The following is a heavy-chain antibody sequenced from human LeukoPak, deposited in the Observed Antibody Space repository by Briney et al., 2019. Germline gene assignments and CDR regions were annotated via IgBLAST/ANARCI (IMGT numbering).Heavy chain of an antibody. CDR1: GGSVSSGSFY. J-gene: IGHJ3*02. CDR3: ASPNRIFGVVIHGGAFDI. V-gene: IGHV4-61*01. Sequence: PSETLSLTCTVSGGSVSSGSFYWNWIRQPPGKGLEWIGYIYYSGSTSYNPSLKSRVTISVDTSKNQFSLKLSSVTAADTAVYYCASPNRIFGVVIHGGAFDIWGQGTMVTVSS. D-gene: IGHD3-3*01. CDR2: IYYSGST.